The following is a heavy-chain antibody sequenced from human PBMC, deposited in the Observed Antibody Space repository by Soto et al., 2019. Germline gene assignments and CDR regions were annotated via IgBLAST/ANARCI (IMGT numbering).Heavy chain of an antibody. J-gene: IGHJ4*02. Sequence: QVQLVQSGAEVRKPGASVNISCRTSGYSFTSYGLSWVRQAPGQGLEGMGWISTHNGNTNSAQQLQGRATVTTDTSQSTAYMELRSLGSDDTAVYYCARWRDGYFDYWGQGTLVTVSS. CDR3: ARWRDGYFDY. CDR1: GYSFTSYG. CDR2: ISTHNGNT. V-gene: IGHV1-18*01.